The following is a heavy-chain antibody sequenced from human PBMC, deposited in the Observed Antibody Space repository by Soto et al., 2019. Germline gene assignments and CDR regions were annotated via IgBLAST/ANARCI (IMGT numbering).Heavy chain of an antibody. CDR1: GFTFSSYS. D-gene: IGHD2-2*01. V-gene: IGHV3-21*01. CDR3: ARDRVVPAATAAFDI. J-gene: IGHJ3*02. CDR2: ISSSSSYI. Sequence: PVGSLRLSGAASGFTFSSYSMNWVRQAPGKGLEWVSSISSSSSYIYYADSVKGRFTISRDNAKNSLYLQMNSLRAEDTAVYYCARDRVVPAATAAFDIWGQGTMVTVSS.